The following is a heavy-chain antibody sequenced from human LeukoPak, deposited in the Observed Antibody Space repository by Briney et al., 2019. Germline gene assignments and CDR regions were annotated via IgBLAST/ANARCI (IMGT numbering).Heavy chain of an antibody. J-gene: IGHJ4*02. CDR1: GFTFSTYL. D-gene: IGHD3-22*01. Sequence: GGSLRLSCAASGFTFSTYLMHWVRQAPGKGLVWVSHINSDGSWTSYADSVKGRFTISKDNAKNTVYLQMNSLRAEDTAVYYCVSSYETYWGRGTLVTVSS. CDR2: INSDGSWT. CDR3: VSSYETY. V-gene: IGHV3-74*01.